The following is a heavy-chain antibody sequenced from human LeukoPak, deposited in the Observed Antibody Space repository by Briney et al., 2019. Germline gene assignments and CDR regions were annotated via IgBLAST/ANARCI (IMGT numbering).Heavy chain of an antibody. CDR3: ARRVTSNWFDP. CDR1: VGSISSSSYY. V-gene: IGHV4-61*05. J-gene: IGHJ5*02. D-gene: IGHD2-21*02. CDR2: MYYSGST. Sequence: SETLSLTCTVSVGSISSSSYYWDWIRQPPGKGLEWIGYMYYSGSTNYNPSLKSRVTISVDTSKNQFSLKLSSVTAADTAVYYCARRVTSNWFDPWGQGTLVTVSS.